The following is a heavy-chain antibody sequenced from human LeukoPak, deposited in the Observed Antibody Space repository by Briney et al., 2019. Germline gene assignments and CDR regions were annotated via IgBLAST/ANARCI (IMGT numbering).Heavy chain of an antibody. CDR2: ISRSSSTI. J-gene: IGHJ4*02. CDR3: AREYYDSSGHNS. V-gene: IGHV3-48*01. Sequence: GGSLRLSCAASGFTFSSYSMNWVRQAPGKGLEWVSYISRSSSTIYYADSVKGRFTISRDNAKNSLYLQMNSLRAEDTAVYYCAREYYDSSGHNSWGQGTLVTVSS. D-gene: IGHD3-22*01. CDR1: GFTFSSYS.